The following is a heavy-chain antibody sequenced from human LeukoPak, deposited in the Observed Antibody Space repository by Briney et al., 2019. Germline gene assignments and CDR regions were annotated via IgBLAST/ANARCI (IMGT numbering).Heavy chain of an antibody. CDR3: ARNRDYYYYHMDV. D-gene: IGHD1-14*01. Sequence: SETLSLTCTVSGGSTSSYYWSWIRQPPGKGLEWIGYIYYSGSTNYNPSLKSRVTISVDTSKNQFSLKLSSVTAADTAVYYCARNRDYYYYHMDVWGKGTTVTVSS. V-gene: IGHV4-59*01. CDR2: IYYSGST. J-gene: IGHJ6*03. CDR1: GGSTSSYY.